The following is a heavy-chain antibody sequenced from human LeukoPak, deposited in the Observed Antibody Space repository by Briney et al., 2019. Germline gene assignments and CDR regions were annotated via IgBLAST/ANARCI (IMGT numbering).Heavy chain of an antibody. Sequence: ASVKVSCKASGYTFTSYGISWVRQAPGQGLEWMGWISAYNGNTNYAQKLQGRVTMTTDTSTSTAYMELRSLRFDDTAVYYCARDEGIMITFGGVIGYDYWGQGTLVTVSS. D-gene: IGHD3-16*02. J-gene: IGHJ4*02. CDR1: GYTFTSYG. CDR3: ARDEGIMITFGGVIGYDY. CDR2: ISAYNGNT. V-gene: IGHV1-18*01.